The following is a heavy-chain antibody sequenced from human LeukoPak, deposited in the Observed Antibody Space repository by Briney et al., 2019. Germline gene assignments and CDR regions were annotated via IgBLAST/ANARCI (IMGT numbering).Heavy chain of an antibody. Sequence: GGSLTLPCAASGLTFSKYWMLWVRQAPGKGLESVSRINTDGTVTTYADSVKGRFTVSRDNADNTMFLQMNSVRDEDTAVYYCATKQWLAPPPDSWGQGSPVTVSS. V-gene: IGHV3-74*01. J-gene: IGHJ4*02. CDR1: GLTFSKYW. D-gene: IGHD6-19*01. CDR3: ATKQWLAPPPDS. CDR2: INTDGTVT.